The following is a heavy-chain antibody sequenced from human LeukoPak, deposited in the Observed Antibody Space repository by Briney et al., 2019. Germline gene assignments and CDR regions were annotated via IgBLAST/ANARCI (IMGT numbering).Heavy chain of an antibody. V-gene: IGHV3-23*01. CDR3: AKDGRYYDNSGYYFGDYFDY. Sequence: GGSLRLSCAASGFTFSSYAMNWVRQAPGKGLEWVSAISGSGGSTYYADSVKGRFTTSRDNSKNTLYLQMNSLRAEDTAVYYCAKDGRYYDNSGYYFGDYFDYWGQGTLVTVSS. CDR2: ISGSGGST. J-gene: IGHJ4*02. CDR1: GFTFSSYA. D-gene: IGHD3-22*01.